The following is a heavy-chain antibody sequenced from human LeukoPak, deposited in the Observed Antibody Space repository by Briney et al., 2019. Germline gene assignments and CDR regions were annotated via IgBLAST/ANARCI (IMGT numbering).Heavy chain of an antibody. CDR2: IYYSGST. CDR1: GGSISSYY. V-gene: IGHV4-59*01. Sequence: SETLSLTCTVSGGSISSYYWSWIRQPPGKGLEWIGYIYYSGSTNYNPSLKSRVTISVDTSKNQFSLKLSSVTAADTAVYYCARGGVVGATFDFDYWGQGTLVTVSS. D-gene: IGHD1-26*01. CDR3: ARGGVVGATFDFDY. J-gene: IGHJ4*02.